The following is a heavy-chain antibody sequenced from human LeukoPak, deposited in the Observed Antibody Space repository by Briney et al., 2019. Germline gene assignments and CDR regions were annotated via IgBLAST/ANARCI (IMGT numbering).Heavy chain of an antibody. CDR2: IYYSGST. CDR1: GGSISSYY. D-gene: IGHD2-15*01. CDR3: ARAPKVVVAATRWSWFDP. V-gene: IGHV4-59*01. Sequence: SETLSLTCTVSGGSISSYYWSWIRQPPGKGLEWIGYIYYSGSTNYNPSLKSRVTISVDTSKNQFSLKLSSVTAADTAVYYCARAPKVVVAATRWSWFDPWGQGTLVTVSP. J-gene: IGHJ5*02.